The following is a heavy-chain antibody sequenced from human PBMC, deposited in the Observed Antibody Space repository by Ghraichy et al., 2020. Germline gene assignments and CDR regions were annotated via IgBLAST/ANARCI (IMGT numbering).Heavy chain of an antibody. J-gene: IGHJ4*02. V-gene: IGHV3-30*18. Sequence: LTCVASGFNFNINGMHWVRQAPGKGLEWVASISHDEKRKYYADSVEGRFTISRDNSKNTLYLQMNSLTVEDTGTYYCAQENRNDYWGQGTRVTVSS. CDR2: ISHDEKRK. CDR1: GFNFNING. CDR3: AQENRNDY.